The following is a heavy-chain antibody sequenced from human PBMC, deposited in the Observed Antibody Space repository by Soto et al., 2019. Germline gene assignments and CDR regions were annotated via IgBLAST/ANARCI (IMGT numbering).Heavy chain of an antibody. D-gene: IGHD6-13*01. J-gene: IGHJ3*02. CDR3: ARARKLVRDAFDI. V-gene: IGHV3-11*01. CDR1: GFTFSDYY. Sequence: GGSLRLSCAASGFTFSDYYMSWIRQAPGKGLEWVSYISSSGSTIYYADPVKGRFTISRDNAKNTLYLQMNSLRAEDTAVYYCARARKLVRDAFDIWGQGTMVTVSS. CDR2: ISSSGSTI.